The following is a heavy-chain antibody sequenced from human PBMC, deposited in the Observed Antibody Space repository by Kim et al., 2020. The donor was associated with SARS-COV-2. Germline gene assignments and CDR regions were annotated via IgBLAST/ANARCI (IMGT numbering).Heavy chain of an antibody. V-gene: IGHV3-33*03. CDR2: IWHDGNNK. CDR3: AANFDI. J-gene: IGHJ3*02. Sequence: GGSLRLSCAASGFAFSNYGMHWVRQAPGKGLEWVAIIWHDGNNKYYVDSVKCRFTISRDNSKNTVYLQMNSLRAEDTAVYYCAANFDIWGEGTMVTVSS. CDR1: GFAFSNYG.